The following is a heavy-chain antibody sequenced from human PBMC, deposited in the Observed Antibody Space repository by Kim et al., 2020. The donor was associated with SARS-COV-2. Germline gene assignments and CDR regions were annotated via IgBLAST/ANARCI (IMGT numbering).Heavy chain of an antibody. CDR3: ASAAAGPIFEYFQH. J-gene: IGHJ1*01. Sequence: SETLSLTCAVSGGSISSSNWWSWVRQPPGKGLEWIGEIYHSGSTNYNPSLKSRVTISVDKSKNQFSLKLSSVTAADTAVYYCASAAAGPIFEYFQHWGQGTLVTVSS. V-gene: IGHV4-4*02. D-gene: IGHD6-13*01. CDR2: IYHSGST. CDR1: GGSISSSNW.